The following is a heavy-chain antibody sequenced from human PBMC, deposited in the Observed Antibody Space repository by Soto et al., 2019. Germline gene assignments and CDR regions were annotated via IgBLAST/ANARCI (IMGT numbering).Heavy chain of an antibody. D-gene: IGHD2-15*01. Sequence: SETLSLTCTVSGGSISSGGYYWSWIRQHPGKGLEWIGYIYYSGSTYYNPSLKSRATLPVDTPKNHFSLKLSSVTAADTAVYYCARRDVVVVAAKSGPWLDPWGQGTLVTVSS. CDR2: IYYSGST. V-gene: IGHV4-31*03. J-gene: IGHJ5*02. CDR3: ARRDVVVVAAKSGPWLDP. CDR1: GGSISSGGYY.